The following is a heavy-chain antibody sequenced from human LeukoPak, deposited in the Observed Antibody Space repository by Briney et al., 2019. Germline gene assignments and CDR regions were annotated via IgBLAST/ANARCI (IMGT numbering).Heavy chain of an antibody. CDR1: GGSISSGSYY. CDR3: AWLPSY. Sequence: PSETLSLTCTVSGGSISSGSYYWSWIRQPAGKGLEWIGRIYTSGSTNYNPSLKSRVTISEDTSKNQFSLKLSSVTAADTAVYYCAWLPSYWGQGTLVTVSS. J-gene: IGHJ4*02. CDR2: IYTSGST. V-gene: IGHV4-61*02. D-gene: IGHD5-12*01.